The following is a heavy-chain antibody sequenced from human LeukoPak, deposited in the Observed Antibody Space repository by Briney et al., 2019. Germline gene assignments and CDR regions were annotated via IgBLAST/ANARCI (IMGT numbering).Heavy chain of an antibody. Sequence: GSLRLSCAASGFTFSSYSMNWVRQAPGKGLEWVSSISSSSSYINYADSVKGRFTISRDNAKNSLYLQMNSLRVEDTATYYCVRDGSYSDYWGQGTLVTVSS. CDR1: GFTFSSYS. D-gene: IGHD1-26*01. CDR3: VRDGSYSDY. V-gene: IGHV3-21*01. J-gene: IGHJ4*02. CDR2: ISSSSSYI.